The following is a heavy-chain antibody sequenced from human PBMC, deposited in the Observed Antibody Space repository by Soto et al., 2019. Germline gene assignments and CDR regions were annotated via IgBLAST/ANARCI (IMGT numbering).Heavy chain of an antibody. CDR2: IYYSGST. CDR3: ARSYSSYVCDWFAP. J-gene: IGHJ5*02. Sequence: SETLSLTCTVSGGSISTYYWSWIRQPPGKGLEWIGYIYYSGSTNYNPSLESRVPISVDTSKNQFSLKLSSVTAADTAVYYCARSYSSYVCDWFAPWGQGTLVTVSS. V-gene: IGHV4-59*01. CDR1: GGSISTYY. D-gene: IGHD6-6*01.